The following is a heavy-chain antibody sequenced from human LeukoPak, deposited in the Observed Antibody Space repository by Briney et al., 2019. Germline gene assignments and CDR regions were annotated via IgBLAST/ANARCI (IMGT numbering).Heavy chain of an antibody. CDR2: VHLDGRT. V-gene: IGHV4-4*02. D-gene: IGHD3-3*01. CDR1: GFIFSSYAM. CDR3: AREGGFFRPLDY. Sequence: GSLRLSCAASGFIFSSYAMNWVRQPPGKGLEWIGEVHLDGRTNYNPSLKSRLTISVDLSENHISLKLTSVTAADTAVYYCAREGGFFRPLDYSGQGTLVTVSS. J-gene: IGHJ4*02.